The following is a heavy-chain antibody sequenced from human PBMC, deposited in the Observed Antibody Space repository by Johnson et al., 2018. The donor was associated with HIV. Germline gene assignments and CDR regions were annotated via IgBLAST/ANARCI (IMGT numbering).Heavy chain of an antibody. CDR1: GFSFSNYA. V-gene: IGHV3-66*01. D-gene: IGHD3-16*01. CDR2: LFSGGST. CDR3: AKGEERGRMDWGPDAFDI. Sequence: EVQLVESGGGLVQPGGSLRLSCSDSGFSFSNYAMSWVRQAPGKGLDWVSVLFSGGSTYYADSVKGRFTISRDNSKNTLYLQMNSLRAEDTAVYYCAKGEERGRMDWGPDAFDIWGQGTMVTVTS. J-gene: IGHJ3*02.